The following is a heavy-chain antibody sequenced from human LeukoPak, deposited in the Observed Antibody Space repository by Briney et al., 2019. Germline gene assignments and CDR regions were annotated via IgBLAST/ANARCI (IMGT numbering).Heavy chain of an antibody. Sequence: GGSLRLSCAASGFTFSSYAMSWVRQAPGKGLEWDSAISGSGGSTYYADSAKGRFTISRDNSKNTLYLQMNSLRAEDTAVYYCAKDPLGGYRTDAFDIWGQGTMVTVSS. CDR2: ISGSGGST. CDR1: GFTFSSYA. J-gene: IGHJ3*02. CDR3: AKDPLGGYRTDAFDI. D-gene: IGHD3-22*01. V-gene: IGHV3-23*01.